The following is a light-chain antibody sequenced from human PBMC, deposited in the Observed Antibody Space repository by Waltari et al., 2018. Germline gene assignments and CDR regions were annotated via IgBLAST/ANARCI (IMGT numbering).Light chain of an antibody. CDR3: QQFNSFPWT. V-gene: IGKV1-5*03. J-gene: IGKJ1*01. Sequence: DIQITQSPSSLSASVGDRVTITCRASQTISSWLAWYQQKPGKAPKLLIYKASTLESGVPSRFSGSGSGTEFTLTISSLQPGDFATYYCQQFNSFPWTFGHGTKVEIK. CDR2: KAS. CDR1: QTISSW.